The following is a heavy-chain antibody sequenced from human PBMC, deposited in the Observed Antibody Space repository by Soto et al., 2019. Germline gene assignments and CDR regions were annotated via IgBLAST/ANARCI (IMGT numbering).Heavy chain of an antibody. CDR3: AREVVVGGYFQH. CDR2: IYYSGST. J-gene: IGHJ1*01. D-gene: IGHD2-15*01. V-gene: IGHV4-30-4*01. Sequence: QVQLQESGPGLVKPSQTLSLTCTVSGGSISSGDYYWSWIRQPPGKGLEWIGYIYYSGSTDYNLYLKSRVTISVDTSKNLFSLKLSSVTAADTAVYYCAREVVVGGYFQHWGQGTLVTVSS. CDR1: GGSISSGDYY.